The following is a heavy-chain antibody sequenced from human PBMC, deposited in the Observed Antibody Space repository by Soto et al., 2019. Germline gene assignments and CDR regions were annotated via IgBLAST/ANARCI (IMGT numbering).Heavy chain of an antibody. CDR2: IAYSGSN. V-gene: IGHV4-30-4*01. CDR1: GDSINSDDYY. CDR3: AREEVGFTRFRVYSGPFDY. Sequence: SETRSLTCTVSGDSINSDDYYWTWIRQPPGKGLEWIGYIAYSGSNFYNPSLKSRISMSVDTSKSQFSLKLTSVTAADTAVYYCAREEVGFTRFRVYSGPFDYRGQGTLVTVS. J-gene: IGHJ4*02. D-gene: IGHD3-10*01.